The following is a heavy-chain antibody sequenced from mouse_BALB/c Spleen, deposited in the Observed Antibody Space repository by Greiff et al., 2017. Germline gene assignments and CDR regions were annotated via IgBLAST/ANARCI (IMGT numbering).Heavy chain of an antibody. CDR2: IFPGDGDT. Sequence: VQRLQSGAELVRPGSSVTISCKASGYAFSSYWMNWVKQRPGQGLEWIGQIFPGDGDTHYNGKFKGIATLNADESSSTAYMQLSSRTSEDSAVYFCAREGIRRLRVMAYWGQGTSVTVSA. CDR1: GYAFSSYW. V-gene: IGHV1-80*01. D-gene: IGHD1-2*01. J-gene: IGHJ4*01. CDR3: AREGIRRLRVMAY.